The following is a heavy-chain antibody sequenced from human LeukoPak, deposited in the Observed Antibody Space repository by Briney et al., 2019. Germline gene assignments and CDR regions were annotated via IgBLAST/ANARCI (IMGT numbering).Heavy chain of an antibody. CDR1: GFTFRTYG. CDR2: IWSDENNK. J-gene: IGHJ4*02. V-gene: IGHV3-33*06. D-gene: IGHD3-9*01. CDR3: AKDGHTSGYYYFDY. Sequence: PGRSLRLSCAASGFTFRTYGIHWVRQAPGKGLEWVAVIWSDENNKQYADSVKGRFTIARDNSKNTVFLQMSSLRDEDTAVYYCAKDGHTSGYYYFDYWGQGTLVTVSS.